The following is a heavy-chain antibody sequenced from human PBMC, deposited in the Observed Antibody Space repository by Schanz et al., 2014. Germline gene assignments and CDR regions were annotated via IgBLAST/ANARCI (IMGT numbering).Heavy chain of an antibody. CDR2: ISTDGTNT. D-gene: IGHD3-22*01. J-gene: IGHJ4*02. V-gene: IGHV3-30*04. CDR3: AKSYDTSGYSGFDY. Sequence: QVQLVESGGGVVQPGRSLRLSCAASGFVFRGYVMHWVRQAPGKGLEKVALISTDGTNTYYADSVKGRFTISRDNSKNTLYLQMNSLRTEDTAVYFCAKSYDTSGYSGFDYWGQGTLVTVSS. CDR1: GFVFRGYV.